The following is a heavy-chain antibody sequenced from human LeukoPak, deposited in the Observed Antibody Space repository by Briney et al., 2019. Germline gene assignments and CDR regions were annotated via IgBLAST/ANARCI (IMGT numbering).Heavy chain of an antibody. CDR1: GYSISSGYY. V-gene: IGHV4-38-2*01. Sequence: PSETLSHTCAVSGYSISSGYYWGWIRQPPGKGLEWIGSIYHSGSTYYNPSLKSRVTISVDTSKNQFSLKLSSVTAADTAVYYCARQYGSQGYYDSSGYYVAEYFQHWGQGTLVTVSS. J-gene: IGHJ1*01. CDR3: ARQYGSQGYYDSSGYYVAEYFQH. CDR2: IYHSGST. D-gene: IGHD3-22*01.